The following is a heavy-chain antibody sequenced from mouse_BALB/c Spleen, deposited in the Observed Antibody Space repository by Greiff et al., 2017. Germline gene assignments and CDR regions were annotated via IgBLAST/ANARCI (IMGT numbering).Heavy chain of an antibody. CDR1: GYTFTSYW. CDR2: IYPGNSDT. V-gene: IGHV1-5*01. D-gene: IGHD1-1*01. Sequence: VQLQQSGTVLARPGASVKMSCKASGYTFTSYWMHWVKQRPGQGLEWIGAIYPGNSDTSYNQKFKGKAKLTAVTSTSTAYMELSSLTNEDSAVYDGTRGPLITTGVAPYAMDYWGQGTSGTVSS. CDR3: TRGPLITTGVAPYAMDY. J-gene: IGHJ4*01.